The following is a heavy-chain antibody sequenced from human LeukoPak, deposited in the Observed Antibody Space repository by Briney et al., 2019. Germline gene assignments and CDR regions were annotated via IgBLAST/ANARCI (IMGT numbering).Heavy chain of an antibody. Sequence: GSLRLSCAASGFTVSSNYMSWVRQAPGKGLEWIGEINHSGSTNYNPSLKSRVTISVDTSKNQFSLKLSSVTAADTAVYYCARQRGDYVWGSYRGCYFDYWGQGTLVTVSS. CDR2: INHSGST. CDR1: GFTVSSNY. J-gene: IGHJ4*02. CDR3: ARQRGDYVWGSYRGCYFDY. D-gene: IGHD3-16*02. V-gene: IGHV4-34*01.